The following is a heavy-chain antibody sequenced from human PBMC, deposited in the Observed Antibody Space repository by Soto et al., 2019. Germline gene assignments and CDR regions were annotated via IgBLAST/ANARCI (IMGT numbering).Heavy chain of an antibody. J-gene: IGHJ5*02. CDR2: ISGGGIST. Sequence: EVQLLESGGGLVQPGGSLTLSCAASGFTFSNYAMSWVRQAPGKGLEWVSAISGGGISTYYADSVRGRFTISRDNARNTLYLRVNRRRAEDTAVYYCARDAISMVRGTNNWFDPWGQGTLVTVSS. CDR3: ARDAISMVRGTNNWFDP. V-gene: IGHV3-23*01. D-gene: IGHD3-10*01. CDR1: GFTFSNYA.